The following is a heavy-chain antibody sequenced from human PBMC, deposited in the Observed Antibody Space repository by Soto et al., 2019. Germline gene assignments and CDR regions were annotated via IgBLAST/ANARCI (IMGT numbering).Heavy chain of an antibody. Sequence: PSETLSLTCTVSGGSISSSSYYWGWIRQPPGKGLEWIGSIYYSGSTYYNPSLKSRVTISVDTSKNQFSLKLSSVTAADTAVYYCARTYYDFWSGYYNYYYSMDVWGQGTTVTVSS. CDR3: ARTYYDFWSGYYNYYYSMDV. V-gene: IGHV4-39*01. J-gene: IGHJ6*02. CDR1: GGSISSSSYY. D-gene: IGHD3-3*01. CDR2: IYYSGST.